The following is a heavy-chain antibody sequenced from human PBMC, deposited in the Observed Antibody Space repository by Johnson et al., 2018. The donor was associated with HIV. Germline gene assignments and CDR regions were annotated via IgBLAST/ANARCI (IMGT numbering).Heavy chain of an antibody. CDR3: ARVRLMGWYDNDAFDI. D-gene: IGHD6-19*01. J-gene: IGHJ3*02. CDR1: GFSSRSYD. CDR2: ISYDGSNK. V-gene: IGHV3-30*03. Sequence: QEQLVESGGGLVQPGGSLRLSCAASGFSSRSYDMHWVRQRTGKGLEWVAVISYDGSNKYSADSVKGRFTISRDDSKNTLYLQMNSLIPEDTAVYYCARVRLMGWYDNDAFDIWGQGTMVTVSS.